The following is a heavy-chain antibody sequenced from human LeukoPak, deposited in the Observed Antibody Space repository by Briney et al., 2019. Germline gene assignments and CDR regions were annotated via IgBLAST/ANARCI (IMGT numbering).Heavy chain of an antibody. CDR1: GFTFSNYN. CDR2: ITRDSIYT. D-gene: IGHD4-17*01. Sequence: GGSLRLSCAASGFTFSNYNMNWVRQTPGRGLEWVSSITRDSIYTFYADSVKGRFTISRDNAKNSLSLQMNSLRAEDTAVYYCARDPYNGYYGDDYYYYMDVWGKGTTVTISS. V-gene: IGHV3-21*01. CDR3: ARDPYNGYYGDDYYYYMDV. J-gene: IGHJ6*03.